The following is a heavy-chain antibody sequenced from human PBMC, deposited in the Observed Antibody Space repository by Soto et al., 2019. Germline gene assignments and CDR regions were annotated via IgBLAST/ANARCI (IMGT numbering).Heavy chain of an antibody. CDR3: ARGYGDYYNWFDP. J-gene: IGHJ5*02. D-gene: IGHD4-17*01. V-gene: IGHV4-34*01. CDR2: INHSGST. CDR1: GGSVSGYY. Sequence: PSETLSLTCAVYGGSVSGYYWSWIRQPPGKGLEWIGEINHSGSTNYNPSLKSRVTISVDTSKNQFSLKLSSVTAADTAVYYCARGYGDYYNWFDPWGQGTLVTVSS.